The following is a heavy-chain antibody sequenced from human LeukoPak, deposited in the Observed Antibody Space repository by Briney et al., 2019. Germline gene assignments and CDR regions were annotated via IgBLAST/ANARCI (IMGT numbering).Heavy chain of an antibody. J-gene: IGHJ4*02. CDR2: ISSSGSTI. CDR1: GFTFSDYY. D-gene: IGHD3-3*01. CDR3: ARARNYDFWSGYYEYYFGY. V-gene: IGHV3-11*01. Sequence: GGSLRLSCAASGFTFSDYYMSWIRQAPGKGLEWVSYISSSGSTIYYADSVKGRFTISRDNAKNSLYLQMNSLRAEDTAVYYCARARNYDFWSGYYEYYFGYWGQGTLVTVSS.